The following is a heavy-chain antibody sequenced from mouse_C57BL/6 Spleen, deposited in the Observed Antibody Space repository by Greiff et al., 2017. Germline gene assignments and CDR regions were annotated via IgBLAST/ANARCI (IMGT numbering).Heavy chain of an antibody. D-gene: IGHD2-4*01. V-gene: IGHV1-55*01. Sequence: QVQLQQPGAELVKPGASVKMSCKASGYTFTSYWITWVKQRPGQGLEWIGDIYPGSGSTNYNEKFKSKATLTVDTSSSTAYMQLSSLTSEDSAVYYCARSYYDYDDGLDYWGQGTTLTVSS. CDR2: IYPGSGST. CDR3: ARSYYDYDDGLDY. CDR1: GYTFTSYW. J-gene: IGHJ2*01.